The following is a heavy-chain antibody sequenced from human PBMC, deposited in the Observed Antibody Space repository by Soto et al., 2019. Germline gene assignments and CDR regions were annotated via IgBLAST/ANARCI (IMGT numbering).Heavy chain of an antibody. D-gene: IGHD6-19*01. J-gene: IGHJ4*02. CDR3: ARARGAVAAPPAY. CDR1: GFTFSSYA. V-gene: IGHV3-23*01. CDR2: MSGSGGST. Sequence: EVQLLESGGGLIQPGGSLRLSCAASGFTFSSYAMSWVRQAPGKGLEWVSAMSGSGGSTYYADSVKGRFTTSRDNAKNTLYLQMNSLRAEDTAVYYCARARGAVAAPPAYWGQGTLVTVSS.